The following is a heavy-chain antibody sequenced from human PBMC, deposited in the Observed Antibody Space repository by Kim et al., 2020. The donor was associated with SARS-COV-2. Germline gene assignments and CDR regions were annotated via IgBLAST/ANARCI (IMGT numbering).Heavy chain of an antibody. Sequence: PRYSQNFQGRVTTTSDTSTSTVYMELSSLRSEDTAAYYCARAWDQNFDYWGQGTPVTVSS. CDR3: ARAWDQNFDY. V-gene: IGHV1-46*01. J-gene: IGHJ4*02. CDR2: P. D-gene: IGHD1-26*01.